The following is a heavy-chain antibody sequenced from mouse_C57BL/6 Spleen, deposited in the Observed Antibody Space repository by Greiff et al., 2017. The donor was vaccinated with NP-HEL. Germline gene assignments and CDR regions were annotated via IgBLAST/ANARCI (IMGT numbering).Heavy chain of an antibody. CDR1: GYAFSSYW. CDR2: IYPGDGDT. D-gene: IGHD2-3*01. CDR3: ARYDGYPYAMDY. V-gene: IGHV1-80*01. J-gene: IGHJ4*01. Sequence: VMLVESGAELVKPGASVKISCKASGYAFSSYWMNWVKQRPGKGLEWIGQIYPGDGDTNYNGKFKGKATLTADKSSSTAYMQLSSLTSEDSAVYFCARYDGYPYAMDYWGQGTSVTVSS.